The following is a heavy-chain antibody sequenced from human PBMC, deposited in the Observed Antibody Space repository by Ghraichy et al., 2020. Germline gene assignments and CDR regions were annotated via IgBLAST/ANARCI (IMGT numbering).Heavy chain of an antibody. CDR3: ARVTNKGTTVTSLYYYYYYYMDV. Sequence: SETLSLTCTVSGGSISSYYWSWIRQPPGKGLEWIGYIYYSGSTNYNPSLKSRVTISVDTSKNQFSLKLSSVTAADTAVYYCARVTNKGTTVTSLYYYYYYYMDVWGKGTTVTVSS. CDR2: IYYSGST. J-gene: IGHJ6*03. V-gene: IGHV4-59*01. D-gene: IGHD4-17*01. CDR1: GGSISSYY.